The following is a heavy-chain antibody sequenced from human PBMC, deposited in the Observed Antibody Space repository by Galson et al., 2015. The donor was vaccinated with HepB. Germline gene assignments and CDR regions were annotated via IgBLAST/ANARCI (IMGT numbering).Heavy chain of an antibody. Sequence: SLRLSCAASGFTFSSYSMNWVRQAPGKGLEWVSSISSSSSYIYYADSVKGRFTISRDNSKNTLYLQMNSLRAEDTAVYYCARGLYDSSGYGDAFDIWGQGTMVTVSS. CDR2: ISSSSSYI. J-gene: IGHJ3*02. CDR1: GFTFSSYS. D-gene: IGHD3-22*01. CDR3: ARGLYDSSGYGDAFDI. V-gene: IGHV3-21*01.